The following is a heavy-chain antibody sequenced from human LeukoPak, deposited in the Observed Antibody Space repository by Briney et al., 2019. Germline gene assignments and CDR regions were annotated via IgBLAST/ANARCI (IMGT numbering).Heavy chain of an antibody. CDR2: IYYSGST. J-gene: IGHJ5*02. CDR1: GYSINNDYY. V-gene: IGHV4-59*01. Sequence: PSETLSLACAVSGYSINNDYYWSWIRQPAGKGLEWIGYIYYSGSTNYNPSLKSRVTISVDTSKNQFFLKLSSVTAADTAVYYCARRIVGATPGNWFDPWGQGTLVTVSS. CDR3: ARRIVGATPGNWFDP. D-gene: IGHD1-26*01.